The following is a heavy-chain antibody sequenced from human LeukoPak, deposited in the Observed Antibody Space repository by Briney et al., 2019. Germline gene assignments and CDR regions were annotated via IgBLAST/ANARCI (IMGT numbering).Heavy chain of an antibody. CDR1: GFTFSSYG. V-gene: IGHV3-48*01. Sequence: GGSLRLSCAASGFTFSSYGLNWVRQAPGEGLEWVSYVSPSSTTIYYADSVKGRFTISRDNAKNSLYLQMNSLRAEDTAVYYCAREHAPYGSGCTAAYWGQGTLVTVSS. CDR2: VSPSSTTI. J-gene: IGHJ4*02. D-gene: IGHD6-19*01. CDR3: AREHAPYGSGCTAAY.